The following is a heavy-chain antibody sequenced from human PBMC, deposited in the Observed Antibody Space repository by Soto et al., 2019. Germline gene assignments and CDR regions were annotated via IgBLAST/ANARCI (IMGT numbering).Heavy chain of an antibody. J-gene: IGHJ5*02. V-gene: IGHV4-31*03. D-gene: IGHD1-1*01. CDR1: GGSIRNGNYY. CDR3: AKNETTRPWFDP. CDR2: IYYIGTT. Sequence: QVQLQESGPGLVKASQTLSLTCTVSGGSIRNGNYYWSWIRQLPGKGLEWIGNIYYIGTTSYNPSLKSRVIISIDTSKNQFSLELTSVLAADTAVYYCAKNETTRPWFDPWGQGTLVTVYS.